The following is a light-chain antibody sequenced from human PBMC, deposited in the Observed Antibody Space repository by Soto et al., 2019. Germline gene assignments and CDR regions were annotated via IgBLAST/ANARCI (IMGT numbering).Light chain of an antibody. CDR1: QSISNY. CDR2: AAS. V-gene: IGKV1-39*01. CDR3: QQSYSTPRT. Sequence: DIQMTQSPSSLSASVGDRVTITCRASQSISNYLNWYQQKPGKAPKLLMYAASSLQSGVPSWFGGSVSWTDFTLTISSLQPEDCATYYFQQSYSTPRTFGQGNKVQIK. J-gene: IGKJ1*01.